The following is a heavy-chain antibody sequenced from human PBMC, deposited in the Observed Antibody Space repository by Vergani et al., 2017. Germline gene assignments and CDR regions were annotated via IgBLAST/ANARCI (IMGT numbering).Heavy chain of an antibody. CDR3: ATKSCGTPGCQIGYFRE. J-gene: IGHJ1*01. V-gene: IGHV3-30*03. Sequence: QVSLVESGGGVVQPGRSLTLTCSASGFGFKNFAMHWVRLAPGKGLEWVAVISYDGTQKYYADSVKGRFTISRDNSKSTLYLQMNSLRTEDTAVYYCATKSCGTPGCQIGYFREWGQGTLVTVSS. D-gene: IGHD1-1*01. CDR2: ISYDGTQK. CDR1: GFGFKNFA.